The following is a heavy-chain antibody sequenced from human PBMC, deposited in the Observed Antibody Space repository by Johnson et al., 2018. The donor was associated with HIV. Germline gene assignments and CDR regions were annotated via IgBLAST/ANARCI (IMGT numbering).Heavy chain of an antibody. CDR1: GFTFNSYG. V-gene: IGHV3-33*06. Sequence: QVQLVESGGGVVQPGRSLSLSCAASGFTFNSYGMHWVREAPGKGLEWVALIWYDGSDKYYADSVKGRFTISRDNYRNTLYLQMNSLTAEDTAVYHCAKESGWKFTGDCHRNGGDTFHFWGQGTMVRVSS. J-gene: IGHJ3*01. CDR2: IWYDGSDK. D-gene: IGHD2-21*01. CDR3: AKESGWKFTGDCHRNGGDTFHF.